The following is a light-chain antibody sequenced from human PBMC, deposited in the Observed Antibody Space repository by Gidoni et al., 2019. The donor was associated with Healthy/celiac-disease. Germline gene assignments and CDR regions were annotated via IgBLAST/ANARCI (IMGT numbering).Light chain of an antibody. CDR3: QQYNDWPPWT. CDR2: GAS. Sequence: EIVMTQSPATLSVPPGERATLSCRASQGVSSNLAWYQQKPGQAPRLLIYGASTRATGSPARFSGSGSGTEFTLTISSLQSEDFAVYYCQQYNDWPPWTFGQGTKVEIK. V-gene: IGKV3-15*01. J-gene: IGKJ1*01. CDR1: QGVSSN.